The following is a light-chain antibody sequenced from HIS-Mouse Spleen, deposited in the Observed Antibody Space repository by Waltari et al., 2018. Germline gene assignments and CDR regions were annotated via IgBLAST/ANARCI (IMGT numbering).Light chain of an antibody. CDR3: YSTDSSGNHRV. CDR2: EDS. Sequence: SYELTQPPSLSVSPGQTARITCSGDALPKKYAYWYQQKSGQAPVLVIDEDSKRPSGVPEGFSCSSSGTMATLTISGAQVEDEADYYCYSTDSSGNHRVFGGGTKLTVL. V-gene: IGLV3-10*01. CDR1: ALPKKY. J-gene: IGLJ2*01.